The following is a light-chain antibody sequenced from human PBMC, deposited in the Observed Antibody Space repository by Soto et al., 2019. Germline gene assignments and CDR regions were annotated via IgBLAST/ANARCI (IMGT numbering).Light chain of an antibody. CDR2: GAS. J-gene: IGKJ5*01. Sequence: EIVLTQSPGTLSLSPGERATLSCRASPSVRSSYLAWYQQKPGQAPRLLIYGASSRATGIPDRFSGSGSGTDFTLTISRLEPEDFAVYYCQQYGSSPPITFGQGTRLEI. CDR1: PSVRSSY. V-gene: IGKV3-20*01. CDR3: QQYGSSPPIT.